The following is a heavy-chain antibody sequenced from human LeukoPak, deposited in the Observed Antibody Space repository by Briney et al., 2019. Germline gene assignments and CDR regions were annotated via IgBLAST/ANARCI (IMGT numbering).Heavy chain of an antibody. J-gene: IGHJ4*02. Sequence: SVKVSCKASGGTFSSYAISWVRQAPGQGLEWMGGIIPIFGTANYAQKFQGRVTITADESTSTAYMELSSLRSEDTAVYYCAAYSGSYRRAFDYWGQGTLVTVSP. V-gene: IGHV1-69*13. CDR3: AAYSGSYRRAFDY. CDR2: IIPIFGTA. CDR1: GGTFSSYA. D-gene: IGHD1-26*01.